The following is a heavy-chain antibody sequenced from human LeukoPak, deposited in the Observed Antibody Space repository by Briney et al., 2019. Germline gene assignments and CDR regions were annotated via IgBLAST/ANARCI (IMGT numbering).Heavy chain of an antibody. D-gene: IGHD5-18*01. V-gene: IGHV1-46*01. Sequence: GASVKVSCKASGHTFTSYYMHWVRQAPGQGLEWMGIINPSGGSTSYAQKFQGRVTMTRDTSTSTVYMELSSLRSEDTAVFYCARETGGYSYGYRSDAFDIWGQGTMVTVSS. CDR3: ARETGGYSYGYRSDAFDI. CDR2: INPSGGST. J-gene: IGHJ3*02. CDR1: GHTFTSYY.